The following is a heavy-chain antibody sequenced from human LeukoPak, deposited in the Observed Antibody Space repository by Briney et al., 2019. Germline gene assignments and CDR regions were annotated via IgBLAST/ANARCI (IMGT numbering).Heavy chain of an antibody. CDR2: INQDGSGK. CDR1: GFTFSSFW. Sequence: PGGSLRLFCAASGFTFSSFWMSWVRQAPGKGLEWVANINQDGSGKYFVDSVKGRFTISRDNAKNSLYLQMNSLRAEDTAVYYCARGVSGEPWGQGTLVTVSS. J-gene: IGHJ5*02. D-gene: IGHD1-14*01. CDR3: ARGVSGEP. V-gene: IGHV3-7*01.